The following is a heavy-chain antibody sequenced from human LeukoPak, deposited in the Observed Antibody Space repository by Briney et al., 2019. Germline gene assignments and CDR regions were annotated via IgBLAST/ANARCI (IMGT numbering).Heavy chain of an antibody. CDR2: ISGSADST. J-gene: IGHJ5*02. Sequence: GGSLRLSCAASGFTFRSYAMSWVRQAPGKGLEWVSTISGSADSTYYADSVKGQFIISRDNSKNTLYLQMNSLRVEDTAIYHCAKGYFVVGPGATLAPWGEGTLVTVSA. D-gene: IGHD2-2*01. CDR1: GFTFRSYA. CDR3: AKGYFVVGPGATLAP. V-gene: IGHV3-23*01.